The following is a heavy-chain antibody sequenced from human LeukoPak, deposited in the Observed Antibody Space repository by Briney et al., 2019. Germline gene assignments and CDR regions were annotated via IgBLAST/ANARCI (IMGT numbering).Heavy chain of an antibody. Sequence: AASVKVSCKASGYTFTSYAMHWVRQAPGQRLEWMGWINAGNGNTKYSQKFQGRVTITRDTSASTAYMELSSLRSEDTAVYYCARNLGMVRGVIRGYFDYWGQGTLVTVSS. CDR2: INAGNGNT. J-gene: IGHJ4*02. CDR1: GYTFTSYA. V-gene: IGHV1-3*01. CDR3: ARNLGMVRGVIRGYFDY. D-gene: IGHD3-10*01.